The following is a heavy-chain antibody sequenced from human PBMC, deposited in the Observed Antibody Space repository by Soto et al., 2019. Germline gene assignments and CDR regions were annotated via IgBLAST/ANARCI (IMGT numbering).Heavy chain of an antibody. Sequence: SETLSLTCTVSGGSISSGGYYWSWIRQHPGKGLEWIGYIYYSGSTYYNPSLKSRVTISVDTSKNQFSLKLSSATAADTAVYYCARASRDILTGYRFDPWGQGTLVTVSS. CDR2: IYYSGST. CDR1: GGSISSGGYY. V-gene: IGHV4-31*03. D-gene: IGHD3-9*01. J-gene: IGHJ5*02. CDR3: ARASRDILTGYRFDP.